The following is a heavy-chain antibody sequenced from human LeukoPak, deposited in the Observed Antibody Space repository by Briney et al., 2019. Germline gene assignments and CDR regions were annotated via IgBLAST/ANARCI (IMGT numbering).Heavy chain of an antibody. D-gene: IGHD6-19*01. CDR3: AKDRGSGWYYFLY. Sequence: GGSLRLSCAASGFTFHDYAMYWVRQAPGKGPEWVSLISGDSGSTDYADFVKGRFTISRDNSQNSVFLQMNSLTSEDTAVYFCAKDRGSGWYYFLYWGQGTLVTVSS. CDR1: GFTFHDYA. V-gene: IGHV3-43*02. CDR2: ISGDSGST. J-gene: IGHJ4*02.